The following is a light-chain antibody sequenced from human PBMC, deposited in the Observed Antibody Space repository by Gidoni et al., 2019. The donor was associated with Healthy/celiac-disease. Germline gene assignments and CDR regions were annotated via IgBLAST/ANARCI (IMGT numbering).Light chain of an antibody. CDR2: DAA. CDR3: QQRSXPLT. CDR1: QSVSSY. J-gene: IGKJ4*01. V-gene: IGKV3-11*01. Sequence: EIVLTQSPATLSLSPGERATLSCRASQSVSSYLAWYQQKPGQAPRLLIYDAANRATGIPARFSGSGSGTDFTLTISSLEPEDFAVYYCQQRSXPLTFGGXTKVEXK.